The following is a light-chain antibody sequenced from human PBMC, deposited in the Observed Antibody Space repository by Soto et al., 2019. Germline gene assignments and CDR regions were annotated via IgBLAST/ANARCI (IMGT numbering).Light chain of an antibody. CDR1: QSLVYMDGIIY. Sequence: VMTQSPPSLSVTLGQPASMSCRSSQSLVYMDGIIYLAWYQQKPGQAPRLLIFGTSTRATGIPDRFSGDGSGTDFTLTISRLDPEDFAVYFCQQYDSIPPWTFGQGTKVDIK. J-gene: IGKJ1*01. CDR2: GTS. V-gene: IGKV3-20*01. CDR3: QQYDSIPPWT.